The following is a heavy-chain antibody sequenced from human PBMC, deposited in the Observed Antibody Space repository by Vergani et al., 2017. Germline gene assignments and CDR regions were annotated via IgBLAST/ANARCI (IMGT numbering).Heavy chain of an antibody. J-gene: IGHJ5*02. CDR2: ISSSSSTI. CDR1: GFTFSSYS. V-gene: IGHV3-48*01. Sequence: EVQLVESGGGLVQPGGSLRLSCAASGFTFSSYSMNWVRQAPGKGLEWVSYISSSSSTIYYADSVKGRFTISRDNAKNSLYLQMNSLRAEDTAVYYCAKDRYYDFWSGYYTRDNWFDPWGQGTLVTVSS. CDR3: AKDRYYDFWSGYYTRDNWFDP. D-gene: IGHD3-3*01.